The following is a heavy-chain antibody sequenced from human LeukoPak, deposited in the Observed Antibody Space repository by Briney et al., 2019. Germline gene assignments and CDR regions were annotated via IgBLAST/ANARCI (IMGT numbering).Heavy chain of an antibody. CDR1: GGSISSYY. D-gene: IGHD5-18*01. J-gene: IGHJ3*02. CDR2: IYYSGST. Sequence: SETLSLTCTVSGGSISSYYWSWIRRPPGKGLEWIGYIYYSGSTNYNPSLKSRVTISVDTSKNQFSLKLSSVTAADTAVYYCAREDTAMDDAFDIWGQGTMVTVSS. CDR3: AREDTAMDDAFDI. V-gene: IGHV4-59*01.